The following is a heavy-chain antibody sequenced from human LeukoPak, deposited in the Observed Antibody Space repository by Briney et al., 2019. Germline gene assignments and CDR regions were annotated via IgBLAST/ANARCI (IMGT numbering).Heavy chain of an antibody. J-gene: IGHJ4*02. D-gene: IGHD3-22*01. CDR3: ATFKYYYDSSGDFDY. Sequence: SVKVSCKASGGTFSSYAISWVRQAPGQGLEWMGGIIPILGIANYAQKFQGRVTITADKSTSTAYMELSSLRSEDTAVYYCATFKYYYDSSGDFDYWGQGTLVTVSS. CDR2: IIPILGIA. CDR1: GGTFSSYA. V-gene: IGHV1-69*04.